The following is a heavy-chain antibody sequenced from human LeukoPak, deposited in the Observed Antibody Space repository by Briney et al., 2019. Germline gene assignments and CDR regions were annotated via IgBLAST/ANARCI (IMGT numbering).Heavy chain of an antibody. V-gene: IGHV3-23*01. J-gene: IGHJ6*02. CDR3: AKDLWIQLRFRVDYYGMDV. Sequence: PGGSLRLSCAASGFTFSSYAMSWVRQAPGKGLEWVSAISGSGGSTYYADSVKGRFTISRDNSKNTLYLQMNSLRAEDTAVYYCAKDLWIQLRFRVDYYGMDVWGQGTTVTVSS. CDR1: GFTFSSYA. CDR2: ISGSGGST. D-gene: IGHD5-18*01.